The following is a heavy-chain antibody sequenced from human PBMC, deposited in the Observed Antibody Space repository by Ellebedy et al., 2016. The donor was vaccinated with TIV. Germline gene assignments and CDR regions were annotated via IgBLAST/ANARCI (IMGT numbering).Heavy chain of an antibody. CDR1: GNTFISYY. CDR2: IIPVFGTA. V-gene: IGHV1-69*13. Sequence: SVKVSCXASGNTFISYYMHWVRQAPGQGLEWMGEIIPVFGTANYAQRFQGRVTITADESTSTVYMELTSLRSEDTALYYCARVPDMLRGSCISMRCYTDRWFDPWGQGTLVTVSS. J-gene: IGHJ5*02. CDR3: ARVPDMLRGSCISMRCYTDRWFDP. D-gene: IGHD2-2*02.